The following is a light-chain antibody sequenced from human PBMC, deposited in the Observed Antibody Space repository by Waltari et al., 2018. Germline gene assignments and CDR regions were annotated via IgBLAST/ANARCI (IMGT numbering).Light chain of an antibody. V-gene: IGKV3-20*01. CDR2: ASS. Sequence: IVLTQSPGTLSLSPGGRATLSCRASHNIGHYLAWYQQKPGQAPRLLIYASSTRAAGIPDRFSGSGSGADFSLTITRLEPDDFAVYYCQHHFRLPATFGQGTKV. CDR3: QHHFRLPAT. J-gene: IGKJ1*01. CDR1: HNIGHY.